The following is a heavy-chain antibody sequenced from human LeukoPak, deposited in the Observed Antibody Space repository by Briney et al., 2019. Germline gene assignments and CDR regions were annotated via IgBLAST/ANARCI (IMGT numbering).Heavy chain of an antibody. CDR3: ARDQGSLTRSWYTGY. V-gene: IGHV4-61*02. CDR2: IYTSGST. D-gene: IGHD6-13*01. Sequence: SETLSLTCTVSGGSISSGSYYWSWIRQPAGKGLEWIGRIYTSGSTNYNPSLKSRVTISVDTSKNQFSLKLSSVTAADTAVYYCARDQGSLTRSWYTGYWGQGTQVTVSS. CDR1: GGSISSGSYY. J-gene: IGHJ4*02.